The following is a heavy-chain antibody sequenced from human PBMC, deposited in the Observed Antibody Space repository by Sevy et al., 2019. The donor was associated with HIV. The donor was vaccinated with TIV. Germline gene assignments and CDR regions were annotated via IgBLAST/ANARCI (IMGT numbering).Heavy chain of an antibody. V-gene: IGHV4-39*01. Sequence: SETLSLTCTVSGGSISSSTYYWGWIRQPPRKGLEWIGSIYYSGSTYYNPSLKSRVTISVDTSKNQFSLKLSSVTAADTAVYYCARTGGNGDAFDIWGQGTMVTVSS. D-gene: IGHD2-15*01. CDR1: GGSISSSTYY. CDR2: IYYSGST. J-gene: IGHJ3*02. CDR3: ARTGGNGDAFDI.